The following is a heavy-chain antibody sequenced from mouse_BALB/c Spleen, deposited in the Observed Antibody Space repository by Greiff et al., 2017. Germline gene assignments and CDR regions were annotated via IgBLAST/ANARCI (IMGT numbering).Heavy chain of an antibody. J-gene: IGHJ4*01. Sequence: EVMLVESGGGLVKPGGSLKLSCAASGFAFSSYDMSWVRQTPEKRLEWVAYISSGGGSTYYPDTVKGRFTISRDNAKNTLYLQMSSLKSEDTAMYYCARHKQGAMDYWGQGTSVTVSS. CDR2: ISSGGGST. CDR1: GFAFSSYD. V-gene: IGHV5-12-1*01. CDR3: ARHKQGAMDY.